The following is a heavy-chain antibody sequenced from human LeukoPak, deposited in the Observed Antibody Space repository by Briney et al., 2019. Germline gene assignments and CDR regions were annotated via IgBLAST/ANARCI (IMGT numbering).Heavy chain of an antibody. D-gene: IGHD1-26*01. CDR2: IYSGGST. CDR3: AREKTDSGGSYSFPLGYYYYGMDV. Sequence: GGSLRLSCAASGFTVSSNYMSWVRQAPGKGLEWVSVIYSGGSTYYADSVKGRFTISRDNSKNTLYLQMNSLRAADTAVYYCAREKTDSGGSYSFPLGYYYYGMDVWGQGTTVTVSS. CDR1: GFTVSSNY. V-gene: IGHV3-66*01. J-gene: IGHJ6*02.